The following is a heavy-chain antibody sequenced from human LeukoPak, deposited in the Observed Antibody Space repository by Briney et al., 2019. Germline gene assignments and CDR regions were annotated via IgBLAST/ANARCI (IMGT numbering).Heavy chain of an antibody. Sequence: GGSLRLSCAASGFTFSSYAMHWVRQAPGKGLEYVSAISSNGGSTYYANSVKGRFTISRDNSKNTLYLQMGSLRAEDMAVYYCARPLHPCGGDCYEGSWFDPWGQGTLVTVSS. CDR3: ARPLHPCGGDCYEGSWFDP. V-gene: IGHV3-64*01. D-gene: IGHD2-21*01. CDR1: GFTFSSYA. CDR2: ISSNGGST. J-gene: IGHJ5*02.